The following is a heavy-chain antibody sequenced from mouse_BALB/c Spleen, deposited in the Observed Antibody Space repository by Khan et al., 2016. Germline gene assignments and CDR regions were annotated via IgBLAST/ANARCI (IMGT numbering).Heavy chain of an antibody. Sequence: QVQLQQSGAELAKPGASVKMSCKAFDYTFTSYWMHWVKQRPGQGLEWIGYINPNTGYAAYNQKFQDKATLTADKSSNTAYMEMNSLTSEDSAVYYCAYGNYPYYYAMDYWGQGTSVTVSS. CDR2: INPNTGYA. CDR3: AYGNYPYYYAMDY. CDR1: DYTFTSYW. D-gene: IGHD2-1*01. J-gene: IGHJ4*01. V-gene: IGHV1-7*01.